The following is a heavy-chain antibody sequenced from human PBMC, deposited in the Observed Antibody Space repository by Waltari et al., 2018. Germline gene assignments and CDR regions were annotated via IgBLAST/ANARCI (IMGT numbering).Heavy chain of an antibody. CDR1: GFTFGSCE. D-gene: IGHD6-13*01. J-gene: IGHJ6*02. Sequence: VQPGGSLRLSCVASGFTFGSCEKNWVRQAPGKGLEWVSYISSSGRTIYYADSVKGRFTISRDNAKNSLYLQMNSLRAEDTAVYYCARDRRSSWYFEYYYYGMDVWGQGTTVTVSS. CDR3: ARDRRSSWYFEYYYYGMDV. V-gene: IGHV3-48*03. CDR2: ISSSGRTI.